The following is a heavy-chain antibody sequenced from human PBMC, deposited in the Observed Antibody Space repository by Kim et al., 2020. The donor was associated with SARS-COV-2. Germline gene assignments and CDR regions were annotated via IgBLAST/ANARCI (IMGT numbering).Heavy chain of an antibody. J-gene: IGHJ4*02. V-gene: IGHV7-4-1*02. D-gene: IGHD2-21*02. CDR3: ARNRYGGNFPFDY. Sequence: YAQGFKGQFVLSLDSSVSTTYLQIINLKADDTAVYYCARNRYGGNFPFDYWGRGTLVTVSS.